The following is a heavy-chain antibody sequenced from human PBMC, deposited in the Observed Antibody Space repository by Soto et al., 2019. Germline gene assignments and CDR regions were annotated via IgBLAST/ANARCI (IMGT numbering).Heavy chain of an antibody. V-gene: IGHV4-39*01. CDR3: APLSVSLSGPYGIHV. CDR1: GYSVTSSDYY. D-gene: IGHD2-15*01. J-gene: IGHJ6*02. CDR2: MFYSGLT. Sequence: SETLSLTCSVSGYSVTSSDYYWAWIRQPPGKGLEWIGSMFYSGLTYYNPSLKSRVTLSVDTSKNQFSVRLNSVTAADTAAYYCAPLSVSLSGPYGIHVWGQGTTVTVSS.